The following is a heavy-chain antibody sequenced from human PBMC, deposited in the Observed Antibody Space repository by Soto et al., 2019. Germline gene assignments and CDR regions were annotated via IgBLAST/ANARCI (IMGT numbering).Heavy chain of an antibody. CDR3: AREPVPAAMPTYGMDV. CDR2: ISYDGSNK. J-gene: IGHJ6*02. CDR1: GFTFSSYA. D-gene: IGHD2-2*01. Sequence: GGSLRLSCAASGFTFSSYAMHWVRQAPGKGLEWVAVISYDGSNKYYADSVKGRFTISRDNSKNTLYLQMNSLRAEDTAVYYCAREPVPAAMPTYGMDVWGQGTTVTVSS. V-gene: IGHV3-30-3*01.